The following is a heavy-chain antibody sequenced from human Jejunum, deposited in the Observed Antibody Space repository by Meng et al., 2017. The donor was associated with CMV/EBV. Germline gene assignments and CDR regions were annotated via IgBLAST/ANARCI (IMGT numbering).Heavy chain of an antibody. CDR2: ISPGSNYI. CDR1: GITFSSYT. Sequence: EVQLVESGGXLVKPGGPLRLCCAASGITFSSYTMNWVRQAPGKGLEWVSSISPGSNYIYYTDSVRGRFTISRDNAKNSLYLQMNSLRAEDTAVYYCARGYYYDTSGYYVEYFQHWGQGTLVTVSS. J-gene: IGHJ1*01. CDR3: ARGYYYDTSGYYVEYFQH. D-gene: IGHD3-22*01. V-gene: IGHV3-21*01.